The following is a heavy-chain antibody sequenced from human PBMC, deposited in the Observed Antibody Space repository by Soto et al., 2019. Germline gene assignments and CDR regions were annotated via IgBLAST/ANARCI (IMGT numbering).Heavy chain of an antibody. CDR1: GGSISSYY. J-gene: IGHJ4*02. V-gene: IGHV4-4*07. CDR3: ARGRSQAYSSSSFDY. D-gene: IGHD6-6*01. CDR2: IYTSGST. Sequence: NPSETLSLTCTVSGGSISSYYWSWIRQPAGKGLEWIGRIYTSGSTNYNPSLKRRVTMSVDTSKNQFSLKLSSVTAADTAVYYCARGRSQAYSSSSFDYWGQGTLVTVSS.